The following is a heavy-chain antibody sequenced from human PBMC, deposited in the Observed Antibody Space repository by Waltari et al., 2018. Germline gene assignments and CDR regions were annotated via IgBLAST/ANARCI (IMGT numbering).Heavy chain of an antibody. CDR3: ARLESSSTSYYYYGMDV. D-gene: IGHD2-2*01. CDR2: MNPNSGNT. V-gene: IGHV1-8*01. CDR1: GYNFTSYD. Sequence: QVQLVQSGAEVKKAGASVKVSCKASGYNFTSYDLYWVRQATGQGLEWMGWMNPNSGNTVYAQKFQGRVTMTRNTSISTAYMELSSLRSEDTAVYYCARLESSSTSYYYYGMDVWGQGTTVTVSS. J-gene: IGHJ6*02.